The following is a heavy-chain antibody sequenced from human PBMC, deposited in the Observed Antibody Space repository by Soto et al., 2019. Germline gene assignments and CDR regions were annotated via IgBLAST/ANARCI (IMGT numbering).Heavy chain of an antibody. CDR2: INSDGSST. D-gene: IGHD3-22*01. V-gene: IGHV3-74*01. J-gene: IGHJ6*02. CDR1: GFTFSSYW. CDR3: ARGDYYDSNYYGMDV. Sequence: SGGSLRLSCAASGFTFSSYWMHWVRQAPGKGLVWVSRINSDGSSTSYADSVKGRFTISRDNAKNTLYLQMNSLRAEDTAVYYCARGDYYDSNYYGMDVWGQGTTVTVSS.